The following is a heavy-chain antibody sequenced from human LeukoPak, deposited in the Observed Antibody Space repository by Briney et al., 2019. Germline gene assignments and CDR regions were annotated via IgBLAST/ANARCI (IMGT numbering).Heavy chain of an antibody. J-gene: IGHJ4*02. D-gene: IGHD3-22*01. CDR3: AKVVRYYDSSGYLYYFDY. V-gene: IGHV3-30-3*01. CDR1: GFTFSSYA. CDR2: ISYDGSNK. Sequence: GGSLRLSCAASGFTFSSYAMHWVRQAPGKGLEWVAVISYDGSNKYYADSVKGRFTISRDNSKNTLYLQMNSLRAEDTAVYYCAKVVRYYDSSGYLYYFDYWGQGTLVTVSS.